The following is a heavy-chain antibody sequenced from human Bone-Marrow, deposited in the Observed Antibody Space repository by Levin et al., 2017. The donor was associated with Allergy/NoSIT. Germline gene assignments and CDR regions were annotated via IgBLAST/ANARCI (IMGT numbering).Heavy chain of an antibody. V-gene: IGHV5-51*01. J-gene: IGHJ2*01. CDR2: LFPGDSEV. Sequence: GGSLRLSCKVSGYDFNKNWIGWVRQMPGKGLEWMGILFPGDSEVRYSPSFQGQVTMSADTSISTAFLQWNSLKVADTAIYFCARLSREYCSGTSCLYWYFDLWGRGTLVSVSS. CDR3: ARLSREYCSGTSCLYWYFDL. D-gene: IGHD6-19*01. CDR1: GYDFNKNW.